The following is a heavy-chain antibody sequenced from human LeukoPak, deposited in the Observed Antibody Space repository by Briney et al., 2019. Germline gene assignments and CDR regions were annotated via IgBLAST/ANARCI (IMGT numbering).Heavy chain of an antibody. D-gene: IGHD3-16*01. CDR1: GFTFSSYN. Sequence: PGGALRLSRVASGFTFSSYNMNWVRPAPGRGVEWVSYIYSRSSAIYYADSVKGRFTISRDNAKSSLYLQMTSLRDEDTAVYYCARGATGFDYWGQGTLVTVSS. V-gene: IGHV3-48*02. J-gene: IGHJ4*02. CDR3: ARGATGFDY. CDR2: IYSRSSAI.